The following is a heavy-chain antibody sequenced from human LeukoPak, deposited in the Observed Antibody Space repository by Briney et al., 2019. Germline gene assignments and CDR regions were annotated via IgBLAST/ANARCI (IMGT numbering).Heavy chain of an antibody. D-gene: IGHD6-13*01. CDR3: ARGPYSSSFDY. V-gene: IGHV3-7*01. CDR1: GFTFSSYW. J-gene: IGHJ4*02. Sequence: PGGTLRLSCAASGFTFSSYWMSWFRQAPGKGLEWVANIKQDGSEKYYVDSVKGRLTISRDNAKNSLYLQMNSLRAEDTAVYYCARGPYSSSFDYWGQGTLVTVSS. CDR2: IKQDGSEK.